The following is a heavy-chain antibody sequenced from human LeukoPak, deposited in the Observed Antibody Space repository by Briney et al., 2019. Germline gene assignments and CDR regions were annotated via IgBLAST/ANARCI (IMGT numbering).Heavy chain of an antibody. CDR1: GGTFSSYA. Sequence: GASVKVSCKASGGTFSSYAISWVRQAPGQGLEWMGWISAYNGNTNYAQKLQGRVTMTTDTSTSTAYMELRSLRSDDTAVYYCARDGPPDGSGYDWDYWGQGTLVTVSS. D-gene: IGHD5-12*01. V-gene: IGHV1-18*01. J-gene: IGHJ4*02. CDR3: ARDGPPDGSGYDWDY. CDR2: ISAYNGNT.